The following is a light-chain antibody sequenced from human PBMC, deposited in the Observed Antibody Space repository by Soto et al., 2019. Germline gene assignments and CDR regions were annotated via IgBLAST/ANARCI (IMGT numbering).Light chain of an antibody. Sequence: STDWASQSLNNYLAWYQQKPGKAPKLVIYDASTLERGVPSRFSGTGSGTEFTLTISSLQPDDFATYYCQQYYRYSITFGQGTRLEIK. V-gene: IGKV1-5*01. CDR1: QSLNNY. J-gene: IGKJ5*01. CDR3: QQYYRYSIT. CDR2: DAS.